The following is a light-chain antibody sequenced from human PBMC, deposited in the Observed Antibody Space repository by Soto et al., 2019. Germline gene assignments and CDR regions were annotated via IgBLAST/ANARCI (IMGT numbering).Light chain of an antibody. CDR3: CSYAGSYTLV. V-gene: IGLV2-11*01. CDR1: SSDVGGYNY. J-gene: IGLJ3*02. Sequence: QSALTQPRSVSGSPGQSVTISCTGTSSDVGGYNYVSWYQQYPGEAPKLMIYDVIKRPSGVPDRFSGSWSGNTASLTISGLQPDDEADFYCCSYAGSYTLVFGGGTKLTVL. CDR2: DVI.